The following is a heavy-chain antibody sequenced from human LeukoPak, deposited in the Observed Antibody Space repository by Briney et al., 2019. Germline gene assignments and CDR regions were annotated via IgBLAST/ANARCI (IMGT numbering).Heavy chain of an antibody. D-gene: IGHD3-10*01. V-gene: IGHV1-46*01. CDR3: ARDRGVGELDY. CDR2: INPSGGST. Sequence: GASVEVSCKASGYTFTSYYMHWVRQAPGQGLEWMGIINPSGGSTSYAQKFQGRVTMTRDTSTSTVYMELSSLRSEDTAVYYCARDRGVGELDYWGQGTLVTVSS. CDR1: GYTFTSYY. J-gene: IGHJ4*02.